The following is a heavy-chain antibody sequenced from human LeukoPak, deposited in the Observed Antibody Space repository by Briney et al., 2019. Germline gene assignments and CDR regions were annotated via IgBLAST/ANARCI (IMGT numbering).Heavy chain of an antibody. V-gene: IGHV3-23*01. CDR2: ITTSDGNT. Sequence: GGSLRLSCAASGFTFSSYAMSWVRQARGKGLEWVSTITTSDGNTYYADSVKGRFTVSRDNSKNTLFLQMNSLRAEDTAVYYCAKDGGLWVSAHWGDSWGRGTLVTVSS. CDR3: AKDGGLWVSAHWGDS. D-gene: IGHD7-27*01. CDR1: GFTFSSYA. J-gene: IGHJ4*02.